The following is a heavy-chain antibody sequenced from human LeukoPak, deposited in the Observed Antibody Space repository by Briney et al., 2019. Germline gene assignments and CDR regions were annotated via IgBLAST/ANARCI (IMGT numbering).Heavy chain of an antibody. V-gene: IGHV3-11*01. CDR2: ISSSGSTI. Sequence: GGSLRLSCAASGFTFSDYYMSWIRQAPGKGREWVSYISSSGSTIYYADSVKGRFTISRDNAKNSLYLQMNSLRAEDTAVYYCAREYYYDSSGYYYGYWGQGTLVTVSS. J-gene: IGHJ4*02. CDR1: GFTFSDYY. D-gene: IGHD3-22*01. CDR3: AREYYYDSSGYYYGY.